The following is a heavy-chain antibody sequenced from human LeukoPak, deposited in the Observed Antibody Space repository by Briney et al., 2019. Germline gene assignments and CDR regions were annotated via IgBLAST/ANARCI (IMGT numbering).Heavy chain of an antibody. CDR2: ISAYNGNT. CDR1: GYTFTSYG. CDR3: ARGWCSSTSCYFSPNYGMDV. V-gene: IGHV1-18*01. D-gene: IGHD2-2*01. Sequence: ASVTVSCKASGYTFTSYGISWVRQAPGQGLEWMGWISAYNGNTNYAQKLQGRVTMTTDTSTSTAYMELRSLRSDDTAVYYCARGWCSSTSCYFSPNYGMDVWGQGTTVTVSS. J-gene: IGHJ6*02.